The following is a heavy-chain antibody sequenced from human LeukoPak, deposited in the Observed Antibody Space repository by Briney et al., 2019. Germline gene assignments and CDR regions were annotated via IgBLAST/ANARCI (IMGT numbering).Heavy chain of an antibody. CDR3: ARGRTADYYQYYMDV. V-gene: IGHV4-61*02. CDR1: GGSVSSGSYY. D-gene: IGHD5-18*01. J-gene: IGHJ6*03. Sequence: TLSLTCTVSGGSVSSGSYYWTWIRQTAGKELDWFGRIYISGTTNYNPPLKRRVTISLDTSKNQFSLKLSSVTAADTAVYYCARGRTADYYQYYMDVWGTGTTVTVSS. CDR2: IYISGTT.